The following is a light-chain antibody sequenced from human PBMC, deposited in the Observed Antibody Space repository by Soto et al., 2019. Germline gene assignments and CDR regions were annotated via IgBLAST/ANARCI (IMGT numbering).Light chain of an antibody. CDR2: GAS. Sequence: ENVLTQSPGTLSLSPGERATLSCRASQSVSSSYLTWYQQKPCQAPRLLIYGASSRATDIPDRFSGSGSGTDFTLTISRLETEDFAVYYCQQYDSSPVTFGQGTKLEIK. V-gene: IGKV3-20*01. CDR3: QQYDSSPVT. CDR1: QSVSSSY. J-gene: IGKJ2*01.